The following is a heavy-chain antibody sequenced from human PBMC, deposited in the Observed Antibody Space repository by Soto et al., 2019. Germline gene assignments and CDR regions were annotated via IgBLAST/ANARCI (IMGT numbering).Heavy chain of an antibody. CDR3: ARQSYLAVAGFYFDY. J-gene: IGHJ4*02. D-gene: IGHD6-19*01. CDR1: GGSFSGYY. V-gene: IGHV4-34*01. Sequence: SETLSLTCAVYGGSFSGYYWSWIRQPPGKGLEWIGEINHSGSTNYNPSLKSRVTISVDTSKNQFSLKLSSVTAADTAVYYCARQSYLAVAGFYFDYWGQGTLVTVSS. CDR2: INHSGST.